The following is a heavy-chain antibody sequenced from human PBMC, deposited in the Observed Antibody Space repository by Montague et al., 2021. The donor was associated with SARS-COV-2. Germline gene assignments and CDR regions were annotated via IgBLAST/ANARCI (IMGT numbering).Heavy chain of an antibody. J-gene: IGHJ6*02. CDR2: INHSGST. CDR1: GGSFSGNN. V-gene: IGHV4-34*01. CDR3: ARGVDQCLWGPNYYYYYGMDF. Sequence: SETLSLTCAVYGGSFSGNNWSWIRHPPGTGLEWIGEINHSGSTNYNQSLKSRVTISVDTSKNQFSLKLSSVTAADTAVCYCARGVDQCLWGPNYYYYYGMDFWGQGTSVTVSS. D-gene: IGHD3-16*01.